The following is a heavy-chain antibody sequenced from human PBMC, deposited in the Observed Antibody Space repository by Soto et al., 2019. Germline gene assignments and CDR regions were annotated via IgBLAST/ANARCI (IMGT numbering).Heavy chain of an antibody. V-gene: IGHV3-74*01. CDR3: TRDPGAYSSTWSFYFDS. CDR2: INTDGSST. Sequence: GESLRLSCAASGFTFSRFWMHWVRQAPGKGLVWVSRINTDGSSTTYADSVKGRFTISRDNAKNTLSLQMDSLRAEDTGVYYCTRDPGAYSSTWSFYFDSWGQGTLVTVSS. D-gene: IGHD6-13*01. J-gene: IGHJ4*02. CDR1: GFTFSRFW.